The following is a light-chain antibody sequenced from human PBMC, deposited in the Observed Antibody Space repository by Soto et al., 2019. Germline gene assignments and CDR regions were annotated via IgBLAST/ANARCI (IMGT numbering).Light chain of an antibody. Sequence: DIQMTQSPSTLSASVGDRVTITCRASQTIRSWLAWYQQKPGKAPELLIYSASGLNSGVPSRFSGSGSGTEFTLTISSLQPEDFATYYCQEYNGNSGLTFGGGTKVEIK. CDR3: QEYNGNSGLT. J-gene: IGKJ4*01. CDR2: SAS. V-gene: IGKV1-5*03. CDR1: QTIRSW.